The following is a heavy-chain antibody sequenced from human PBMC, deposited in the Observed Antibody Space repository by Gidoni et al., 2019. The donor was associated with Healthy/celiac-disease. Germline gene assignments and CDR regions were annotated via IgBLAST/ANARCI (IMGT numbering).Heavy chain of an antibody. J-gene: IGHJ5*02. CDR1: GGSFSGYY. D-gene: IGHD6-19*01. CDR2: INHSGRN. V-gene: IGHV4-34*01. CDR3: ARAEQWLVGGSNWFDP. Sequence: QVQLQQWGAGLLKPSETLSLTCAVYGGSFSGYYWSWIRQPPGKGLEWIGEINHSGRNNYNPSLKSRVTISVDTSKNQCPPKLSYGTAAETAVYYGARAEQWLVGGSNWFDPWGQGTLVTVAA.